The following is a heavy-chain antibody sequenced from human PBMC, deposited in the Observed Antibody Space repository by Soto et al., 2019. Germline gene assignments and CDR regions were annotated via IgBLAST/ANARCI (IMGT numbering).Heavy chain of an antibody. CDR1: GFTSSSYN. Sequence: GGSLRLSCAASGFTSSSYNMNWVRQAPGKGLECVSSISGSSSYIYYADSVKGRFTISRDNAKNSLYLQMNSLRAEDTAVYYCARSAGDYYGMDVWGQGTTVTVYS. CDR2: ISGSSSYI. CDR3: ARSAGDYYGMDV. V-gene: IGHV3-21*01. J-gene: IGHJ6*02. D-gene: IGHD3-10*01.